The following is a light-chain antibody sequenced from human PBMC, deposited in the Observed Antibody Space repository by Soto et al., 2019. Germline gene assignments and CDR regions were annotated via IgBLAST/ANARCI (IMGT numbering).Light chain of an antibody. CDR2: GAS. V-gene: IGKV3-20*01. CDR1: QSVRSA. J-gene: IGKJ1*01. CDR3: QQYGTSPRT. Sequence: EILMTQSPATVSVSPGERATLSCRASQSVRSALAWYQQKPGQAPRLLIYGASSRATGIPDRFSGSGSGTDFTLTISRLEPEDVAVYYCQQYGTSPRTLGQGTKVDIK.